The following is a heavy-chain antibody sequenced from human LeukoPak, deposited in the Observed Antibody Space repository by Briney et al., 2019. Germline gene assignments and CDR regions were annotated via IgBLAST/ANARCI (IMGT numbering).Heavy chain of an antibody. CDR3: ARLRNFYMDV. V-gene: IGHV4-38-2*02. CDR2: IYHSGST. CDR1: DYSINSNYY. J-gene: IGHJ6*03. Sequence: SETLSLTCTVSDYSINSNYYSGWIRQPPGKGLEWIGTIYHSGSTYYNPSLKSRVTISVDTSKNHFSLKLSSVTAADTAVYYCARLRNFYMDVWGKGTTVTISS.